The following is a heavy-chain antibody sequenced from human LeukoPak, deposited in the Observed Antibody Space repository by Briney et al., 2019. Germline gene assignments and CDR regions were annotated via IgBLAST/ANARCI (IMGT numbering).Heavy chain of an antibody. D-gene: IGHD2-15*01. CDR3: GRHFGGSHLNWFEP. CDR1: GGSLSSSSSY. Sequence: PSESLSLTCTVSGGSLSSSSSYWGWISQPPRNGLEWIGGIYYRGSTYYNPSLKSRVTISVDTSKNQCSLNLSSVTAADTAVYYCGRHFGGSHLNWFEPWGQGTL. V-gene: IGHV4-39*01. CDR2: IYYRGST. J-gene: IGHJ5*02.